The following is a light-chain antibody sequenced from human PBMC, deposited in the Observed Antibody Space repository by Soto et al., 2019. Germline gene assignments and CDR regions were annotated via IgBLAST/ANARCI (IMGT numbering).Light chain of an antibody. J-gene: IGKJ1*01. CDR2: DAS. CDR1: QSVSNY. V-gene: IGKV3-11*01. Sequence: EIVLTQSPATLSLSPGDRATLSCRASQSVSNYLAWYQQKPGQAPRLLIYDASNRATGIPARFSGSGSGTDFTLTISSLEPEDFAVFYCQQRTHWPPWTFGQGTKVEIK. CDR3: QQRTHWPPWT.